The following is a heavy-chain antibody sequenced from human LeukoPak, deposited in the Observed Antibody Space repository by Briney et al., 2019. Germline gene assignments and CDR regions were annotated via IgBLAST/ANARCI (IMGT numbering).Heavy chain of an antibody. V-gene: IGHV4-34*01. D-gene: IGHD5-18*01. Sequence: PSETLSLTCAVYGGSFSGYYWSWIRQPPGKGLEWIGEINHSGSTNYNPSLKSRVTISVDTSKNQFSLKLSSVTAADTAVYYCARDTAVAWGYYYYMDVWGKGTTVTVSS. CDR3: ARDTAVAWGYYYYMDV. J-gene: IGHJ6*03. CDR2: INHSGST. CDR1: GGSFSGYY.